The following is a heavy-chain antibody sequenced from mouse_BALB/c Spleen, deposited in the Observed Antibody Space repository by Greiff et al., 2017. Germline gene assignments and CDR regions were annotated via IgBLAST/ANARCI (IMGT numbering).Heavy chain of an antibody. CDR2: ISSGGSYT. D-gene: IGHD1-2*01. J-gene: IGHJ4*01. Sequence: EVKLQESGGGLVKPGGSLKLSCAASGFTFSSYAMSWVRQTPEKRLEWVATISSGGSYTYYPDSVKGRFTISRDNAKNTLYLQMSSLRSEDTAMYYCARRALLRLGAMDYWGQGTSVTVSS. CDR1: GFTFSSYA. CDR3: ARRALLRLGAMDY. V-gene: IGHV5-9-3*01.